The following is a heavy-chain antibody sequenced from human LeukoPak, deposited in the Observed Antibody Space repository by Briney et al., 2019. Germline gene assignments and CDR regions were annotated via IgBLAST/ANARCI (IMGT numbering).Heavy chain of an antibody. CDR1: GFIFSSYG. D-gene: IGHD4-11*01. CDR3: ARGARLQPMGEF. V-gene: IGHV3-23*01. CDR2: SGSGGST. J-gene: IGHJ4*02. Sequence: GGTLRLSCAASGFIFSSYGMSWVRQAPGKGLEWVSTSGSGGSTYYADSVKGRFTVSRDNSKTTMFLQMNSLRVEDTALYYCARGARLQPMGEFWGQGTLVTVSS.